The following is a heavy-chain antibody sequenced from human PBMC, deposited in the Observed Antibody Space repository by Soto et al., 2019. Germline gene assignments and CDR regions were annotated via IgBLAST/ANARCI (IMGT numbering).Heavy chain of an antibody. D-gene: IGHD3-22*01. CDR3: AKARGVVISADAFDI. J-gene: IGHJ3*02. CDR1: GFTFDDYA. Sequence: GGSLRLSCAASGFTFDDYAMHWVRQAPGKGLEWVSGISWNSASIGYADSVKGRFTISRDNAKNSLYLQMNSLRAEDTALYCCAKARGVVISADAFDIWGQGTMVTVSS. V-gene: IGHV3-9*01. CDR2: ISWNSASI.